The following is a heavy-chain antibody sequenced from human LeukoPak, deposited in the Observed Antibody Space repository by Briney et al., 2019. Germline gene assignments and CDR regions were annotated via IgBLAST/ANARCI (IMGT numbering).Heavy chain of an antibody. D-gene: IGHD3-9*01. V-gene: IGHV4-34*01. CDR3: ARERRYFDWLSRYFDY. CDR1: GGSFSGYY. CDR2: INHSGST. Sequence: SETLSVTCAVYGGSFSGYYWSWIRQPPGKGLEWIGEINHSGSTNYNPSLKSRVTISVDTSKNQFSLKLSSVTAADTAVYYCARERRYFDWLSRYFDYWGQGTLVTVSS. J-gene: IGHJ4*02.